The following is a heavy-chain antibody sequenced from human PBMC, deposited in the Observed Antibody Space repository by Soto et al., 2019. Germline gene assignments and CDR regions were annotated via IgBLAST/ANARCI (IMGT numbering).Heavy chain of an antibody. D-gene: IGHD3-16*01. CDR3: ARDASPTTDAFDV. CDR1: GDSVSSNSAT. CDR2: TYYRSKWYN. V-gene: IGHV6-1*01. J-gene: IGHJ3*01. Sequence: PSQTLSLTCAISGDSVSSNSATWNWIRQSPSRGLEWLGRTYYRSKWYNDYAVSVTSRITINPDTSKNQFSLQLRSVTPDDTAVYYCARDASPTTDAFDVWGQGTMVTGSS.